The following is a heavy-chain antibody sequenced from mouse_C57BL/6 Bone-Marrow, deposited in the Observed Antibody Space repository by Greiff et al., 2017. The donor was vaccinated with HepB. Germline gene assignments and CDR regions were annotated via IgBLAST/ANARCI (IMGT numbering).Heavy chain of an antibody. Sequence: VQLQESGPGLVQPSQSLSITCTVSGFSLTSYGVHWVRQSPGKGLERLGVIWSGGSTDYNAAFISRLSISKDNSKSQVFFKMNSLQADDTAIYYCAGSYYYGSSYEYYAMDYWGQGTSVTVSS. D-gene: IGHD1-1*01. CDR1: GFSLTSYG. CDR3: AGSYYYGSSYEYYAMDY. CDR2: IWSGGST. V-gene: IGHV2-2*01. J-gene: IGHJ4*01.